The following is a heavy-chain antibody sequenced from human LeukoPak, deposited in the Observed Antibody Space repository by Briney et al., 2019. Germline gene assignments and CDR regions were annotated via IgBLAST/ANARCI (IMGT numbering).Heavy chain of an antibody. V-gene: IGHV4-39*07. J-gene: IGHJ3*02. CDR2: IYYSGAT. CDR3: ARAHSSSWYADAFDI. CDR1: GDSISNTNYY. D-gene: IGHD6-13*01. Sequence: PSGTLSLTCIASGDSISNTNYYWGWVRQPPGKGLEWIGSIYYSGATYYNPSLKSRVTISVDTSKNQFSLKLSSVTAADTAVYYCARAHSSSWYADAFDIWGQGTMVTVSS.